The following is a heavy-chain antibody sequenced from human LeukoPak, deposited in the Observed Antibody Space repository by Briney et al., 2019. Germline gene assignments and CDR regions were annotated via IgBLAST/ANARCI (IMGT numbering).Heavy chain of an antibody. J-gene: IGHJ5*01. CDR2: IKKDGSEK. CDR3: ARDKNGWYDS. Sequence: GGSLRLSCAASGFTFSSYWMSWVRQAPGRGLEWVANIKKDGSEKYYVDSVKGRFTISRDSAKKSLYLQMNSLRAEDTAVYYCARDKNGWYDSWGQGTLVTVSS. V-gene: IGHV3-7*01. D-gene: IGHD2-8*01. CDR1: GFTFSSYW.